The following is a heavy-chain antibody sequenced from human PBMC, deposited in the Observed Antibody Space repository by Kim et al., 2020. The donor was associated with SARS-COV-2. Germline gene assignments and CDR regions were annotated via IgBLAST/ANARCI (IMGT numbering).Heavy chain of an antibody. V-gene: IGHV4-61*01. Sequence: SETLSLTCTVSGGSVSSGSYYWSWIRQPPGKGLEWIGYIYYSGSTNYNPSLKSRVTISVDTSKNQFSLKLSSVTAADTAVYHCARNYGDYGFRYFDLWGRGTLVTVSS. D-gene: IGHD4-17*01. CDR3: ARNYGDYGFRYFDL. CDR1: GGSVSSGSYY. J-gene: IGHJ2*01. CDR2: IYYSGST.